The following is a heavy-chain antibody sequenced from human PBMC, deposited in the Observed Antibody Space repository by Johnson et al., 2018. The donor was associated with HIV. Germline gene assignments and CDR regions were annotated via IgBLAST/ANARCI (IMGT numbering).Heavy chain of an antibody. D-gene: IGHD6-6*01. Sequence: VQLVESGGGLVQPGRSLRLSCAASGFTFDDYAMHWVRQAPGKGLEWVAGISWNSGSIGYEDSVKGRFTISRDNAKNSLYLQRNSLSAGDTAVYYCARNSYSSSSGAFDIWGQGTMVTVSS. J-gene: IGHJ3*02. CDR1: GFTFDDYA. CDR3: ARNSYSSSSGAFDI. CDR2: ISWNSGSI. V-gene: IGHV3-9*01.